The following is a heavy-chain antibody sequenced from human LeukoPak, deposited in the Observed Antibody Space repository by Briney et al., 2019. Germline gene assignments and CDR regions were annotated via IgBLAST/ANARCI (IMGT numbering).Heavy chain of an antibody. D-gene: IGHD3-9*01. CDR2: ISGSGGST. V-gene: IGHV3-23*01. CDR1: GFTFSSYA. J-gene: IGHJ4*02. CDR3: AKDRNDILTGYLIFDY. Sequence: PGGSLRLSCAASGFTFSSYAMSWVRQAPGKGLEWVSAISGSGGSTYYADSVKGRFTISRDNSKNTLYLQMNSLRAEDTAVYYCAKDRNDILTGYLIFDYWGQGTLVTVSS.